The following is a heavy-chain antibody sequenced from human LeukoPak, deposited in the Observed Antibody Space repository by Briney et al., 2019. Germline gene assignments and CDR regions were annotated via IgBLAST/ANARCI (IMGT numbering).Heavy chain of an antibody. CDR1: GSTFDDYG. CDR2: INWNGGST. V-gene: IGHV3-20*04. J-gene: IGHJ4*02. Sequence: GSLRLSCAASGSTFDDYGMSWVRQAPGKGLEWVSGINWNGGSTGYADSVKGRFTISRDNAKNSLYLQMNSLRAEDTALYYCARDPDGSYAYYFDYWGQGTLVTVSS. CDR3: ARDPDGSYAYYFDY. D-gene: IGHD1-26*01.